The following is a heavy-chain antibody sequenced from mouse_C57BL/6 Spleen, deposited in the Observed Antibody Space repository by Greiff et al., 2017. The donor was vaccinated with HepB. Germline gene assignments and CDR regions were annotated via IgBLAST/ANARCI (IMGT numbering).Heavy chain of an antibody. V-gene: IGHV1-55*01. Sequence: QVQLQQPGAELVKPGASVKMSCKASGYTFTSYWITWVKQRPGHGLEWIGDIYPGSGSTNYNEKFKSKATLTVDTSSSTAYMQLSSLTSEDSAVYYGARDWAFYAMDYWGQGTSVTVSA. CDR1: GYTFTSYW. J-gene: IGHJ4*01. CDR2: IYPGSGST. D-gene: IGHD4-1*01. CDR3: ARDWAFYAMDY.